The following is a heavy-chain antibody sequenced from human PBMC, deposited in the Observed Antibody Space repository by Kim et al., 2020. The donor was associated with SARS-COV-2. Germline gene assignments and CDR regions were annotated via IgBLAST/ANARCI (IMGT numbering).Heavy chain of an antibody. V-gene: IGHV3-30*04. CDR3: ARPGEAAAGYFDY. D-gene: IGHD6-13*01. Sequence: GGSLRLSCAASGFTFSSYAMHWVRQAPGKGLEWVAVISYDGSNKYYADSVKGRFTISRDNSKNTLYLQMNSLRAEDTAVYYCARPGEAAAGYFDYWGQGT. CDR1: GFTFSSYA. J-gene: IGHJ4*02. CDR2: ISYDGSNK.